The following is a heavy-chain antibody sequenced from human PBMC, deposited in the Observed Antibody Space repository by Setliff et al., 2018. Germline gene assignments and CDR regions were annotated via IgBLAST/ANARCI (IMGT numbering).Heavy chain of an antibody. CDR1: RYTFTSYY. J-gene: IGHJ4*02. Sequence: AASVKVSCKASRYTFTSYYMHWVRQAPGQGLEWMGIINPSGGSTSYAQKFQGRVTMTRDTSTSTVYMELSSLRSEDTAVYYCARDASYNFWSGYRGAFDYWGQGTLVTVSS. D-gene: IGHD3-3*01. CDR2: INPSGGST. CDR3: ARDASYNFWSGYRGAFDY. V-gene: IGHV1-46*01.